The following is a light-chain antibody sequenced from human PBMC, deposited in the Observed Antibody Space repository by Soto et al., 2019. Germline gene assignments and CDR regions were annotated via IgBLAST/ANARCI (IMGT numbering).Light chain of an antibody. Sequence: EILMTQSPGTLSVSTGEGATLSCRASQSVDNNLAWYQQKPSQAPRLLIYGAPTRPTGIPDRFSGSGSGTEFTLTISSLQSEDFAVYYCQQYDTWPLTFGGGTKVEIK. CDR1: QSVDNN. CDR3: QQYDTWPLT. CDR2: GAP. V-gene: IGKV3D-15*01. J-gene: IGKJ4*01.